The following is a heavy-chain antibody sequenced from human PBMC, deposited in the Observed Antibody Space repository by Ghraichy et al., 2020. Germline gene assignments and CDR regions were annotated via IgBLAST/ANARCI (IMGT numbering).Heavy chain of an antibody. D-gene: IGHD4-17*01. CDR3: AVTGRRYGDYGPEYYYGMDV. J-gene: IGHJ6*02. V-gene: IGHV4-61*01. Sequence: SETLSLTCTVSGGSVSSGSYYWSWIRQPPGKGLEWIGYIYYSGSTNYNPSLKSRVTISVDTSKNQFSLKLSSVTAADTAVYYCAVTGRRYGDYGPEYYYGMDVWGQGTTVTVSS. CDR1: GGSVSSGSYY. CDR2: IYYSGST.